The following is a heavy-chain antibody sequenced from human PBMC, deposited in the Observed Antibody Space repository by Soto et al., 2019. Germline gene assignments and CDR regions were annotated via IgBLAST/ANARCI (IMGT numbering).Heavy chain of an antibody. CDR2: IYYSGSA. V-gene: IGHV4-39*02. D-gene: IGHD2-15*01. J-gene: IGHJ3*01. Sequence: TETVSLTCTVYGGSIGTTSYYWGWICQPPGKGLEWIGSIYYSGSASYNPSLRSRVPISVDTSRNHFSLRLSSVTAADTAVYHFARLIFCCNGDTCYLYDFCAQGTLVTVS. CDR3: ARLIFCCNGDTCYLYDF. CDR1: GGSIGTTSYY.